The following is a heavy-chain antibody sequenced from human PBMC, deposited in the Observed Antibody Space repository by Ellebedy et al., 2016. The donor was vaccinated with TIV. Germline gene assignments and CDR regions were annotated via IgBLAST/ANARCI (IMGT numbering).Heavy chain of an antibody. Sequence: GESLKISCAASGFTFSDYSMNWVRQAPGKGLQWLSSISSSSSYIYYADSVKGRFTISRDNAKNSLYLQMNSLRGEDTAVYYRARVPYGSGTYTVDYWGQGTLVTVSS. CDR2: ISSSSSYI. J-gene: IGHJ4*02. CDR1: GFTFSDYS. V-gene: IGHV3-21*01. CDR3: ARVPYGSGTYTVDY. D-gene: IGHD3-10*01.